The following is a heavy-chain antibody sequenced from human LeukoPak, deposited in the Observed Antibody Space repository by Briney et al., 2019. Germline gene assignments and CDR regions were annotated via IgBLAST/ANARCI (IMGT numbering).Heavy chain of an antibody. V-gene: IGHV3-53*01. Sequence: GGSLRLSCAASGFTVSSNYMNWVRQAPGKGLEWDSVIYSGGTTVYADSVKGRFTISRDNAKNTLFLQMNSLRAEDTAVYYCASLERFLEWLLPNDYWGQGTLVTVSS. CDR1: GFTVSSNY. CDR3: ASLERFLEWLLPNDY. J-gene: IGHJ4*02. CDR2: IYSGGTT. D-gene: IGHD3-3*01.